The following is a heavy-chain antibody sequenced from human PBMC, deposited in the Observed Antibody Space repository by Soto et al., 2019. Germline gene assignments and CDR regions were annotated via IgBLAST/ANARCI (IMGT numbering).Heavy chain of an antibody. CDR2: IYPGDSDT. CDR3: ARPREAGKNYYGVDV. Sequence: GESLKISCKGSGYSFTSYWIGWVRQMPGKGLEWMGIIYPGDSDTRYSPSFQGQVTISADKSTSTAYLQWSSLKASDSAMYYCARPREAGKNYYGVDVWGQGTTVTV. D-gene: IGHD6-19*01. CDR1: GYSFTSYW. V-gene: IGHV5-51*01. J-gene: IGHJ6*02.